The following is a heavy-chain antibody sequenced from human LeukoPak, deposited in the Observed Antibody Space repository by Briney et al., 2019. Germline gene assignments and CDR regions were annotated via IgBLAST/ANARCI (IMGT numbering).Heavy chain of an antibody. CDR3: ARDSSSSSPSYYYGMDV. Sequence: ASVKVSCKASGGTFNSYAISWVRQAPGQGLEWMGRIIPIFGIANYAQKFQGRVTITADKSTSTAYMELSSLRSEDTAVYYCARDSSSSSPSYYYGMDVWGQGTTVTVSS. V-gene: IGHV1-69*04. CDR2: IIPIFGIA. D-gene: IGHD6-6*01. J-gene: IGHJ6*02. CDR1: GGTFNSYA.